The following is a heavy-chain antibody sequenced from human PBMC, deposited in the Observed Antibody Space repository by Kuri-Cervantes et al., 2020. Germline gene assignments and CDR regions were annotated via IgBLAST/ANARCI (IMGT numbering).Heavy chain of an antibody. CDR2: ISSSSSYI. Sequence: GESLKISCAASGFTFSSYSMNWVRQAPGKGLEWASSISSSSSYIYYADSVKGRFTISRDNAKNSLYLQMNSLRAEDTAVYYCARDRYSGYDYGYYYYMDVWGKGTTVTVSS. CDR3: ARDRYSGYDYGYYYYMDV. V-gene: IGHV3-21*01. D-gene: IGHD5-12*01. CDR1: GFTFSSYS. J-gene: IGHJ6*03.